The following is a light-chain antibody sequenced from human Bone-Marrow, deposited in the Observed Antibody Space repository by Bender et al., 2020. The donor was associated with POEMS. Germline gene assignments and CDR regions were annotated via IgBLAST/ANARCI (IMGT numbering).Light chain of an antibody. J-gene: IGLJ3*02. Sequence: QSALTQPASVSGSPGQSITISCTGTSSDVGSYNLVSWYQQHPGKAPKLMIYEVSKRPSGVSNRFSASQSGNTASLTISGLQAEDEADYYCCSYAGTTTPNWFFGGGTKVTVL. CDR2: EVS. CDR3: CSYAGTTTPNWF. CDR1: SSDVGSYNL. V-gene: IGLV2-23*02.